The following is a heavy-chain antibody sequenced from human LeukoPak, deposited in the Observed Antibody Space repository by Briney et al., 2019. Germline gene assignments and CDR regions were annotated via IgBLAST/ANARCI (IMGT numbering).Heavy chain of an antibody. V-gene: IGHV3-21*01. CDR3: ARDASTRSFDY. CDR2: ISSSSSYI. J-gene: IGHJ4*02. CDR1: GFTFSSYS. Sequence: GGSLRLSCAASGFTFSSYSMNWVRQAPGKGLEWVSSISSSSSYIYYADSVKGRFTISRDNAKNSLYLQMNSLRAEDTAVCYCARDASTRSFDYWGQGTLVTVSS.